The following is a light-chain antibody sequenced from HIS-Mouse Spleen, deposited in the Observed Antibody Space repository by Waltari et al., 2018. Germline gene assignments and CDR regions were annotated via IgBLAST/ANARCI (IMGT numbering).Light chain of an antibody. J-gene: IGLJ3*02. Sequence: QSALTHPASASGSPGQSITISCTVTSSDVGGYNYVPWYQQHPGKAPKPMIYDVSNRPSGVSNRFSGSKSGNTASLTISGLQAEDEADYYCSSYTSSSTLGVFGGGTKLTVL. CDR1: SSDVGGYNY. V-gene: IGLV2-14*03. CDR2: DVS. CDR3: SSYTSSSTLGV.